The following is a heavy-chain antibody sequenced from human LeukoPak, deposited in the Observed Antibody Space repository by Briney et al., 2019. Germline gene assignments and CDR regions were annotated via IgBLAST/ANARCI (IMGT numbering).Heavy chain of an antibody. CDR3: ARGRRYCSGGSCFRNWFDP. CDR1: GGSISSSSYY. CDR2: IYYSGST. J-gene: IGHJ5*02. V-gene: IGHV4-39*01. D-gene: IGHD2-15*01. Sequence: PSETLSLTCTVSGGSISSSSYYWGWIRQPPGKGLEWIGSIYYSGSTYYNPSLKSRVTISVDTSKNQFSLKLSSVTAADTAVYYCARGRRYCSGGSCFRNWFDPWGQGTLVTVSS.